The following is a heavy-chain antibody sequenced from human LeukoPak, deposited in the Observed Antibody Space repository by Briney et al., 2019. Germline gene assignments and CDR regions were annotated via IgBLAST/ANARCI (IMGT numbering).Heavy chain of an antibody. D-gene: IGHD4-17*01. Sequence: SETLSLTCTVSGGSISSGGYYWSWIRQPPGKGLEWIGSIYYSGSTNYNPSLKSRVTISVDTSKNQFSLKLSSVTAADTAVYYCARLLDDYGDYVLVFDYWGQGTLVTVSS. V-gene: IGHV4-39*07. J-gene: IGHJ4*02. CDR1: GGSISSGGYY. CDR2: IYYSGST. CDR3: ARLLDDYGDYVLVFDY.